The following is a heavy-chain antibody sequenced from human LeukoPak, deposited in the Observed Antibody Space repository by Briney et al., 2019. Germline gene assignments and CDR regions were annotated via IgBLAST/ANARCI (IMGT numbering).Heavy chain of an antibody. Sequence: SVKVSCKASGGTFSSYAISWVRQAPGQGLEWMGGIIPIFGTANYAQKFQGRVTITADESTSTAYMELGSLRSEDTAVYYCASDVYSYGYYFDYWGQGTLVTVSS. CDR2: IIPIFGTA. J-gene: IGHJ4*02. CDR1: GGTFSSYA. V-gene: IGHV1-69*01. CDR3: ASDVYSYGYYFDY. D-gene: IGHD5-18*01.